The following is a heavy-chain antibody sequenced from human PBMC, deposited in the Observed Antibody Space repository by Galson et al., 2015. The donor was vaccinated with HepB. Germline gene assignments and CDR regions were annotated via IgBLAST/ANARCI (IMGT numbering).Heavy chain of an antibody. V-gene: IGHV3-21*01. Sequence: SLRLSCAASGFTFSSYSMNWVRQAPGKGLEWVSSISSSSSYIYYADSVKGRFTISRDNAKNSLYLQMNSLRAEDTAVYHCARATIFGVVIIGPFDYWGQGTLVTVSS. D-gene: IGHD3-3*01. CDR1: GFTFSSYS. CDR3: ARATIFGVVIIGPFDY. J-gene: IGHJ4*02. CDR2: ISSSSSYI.